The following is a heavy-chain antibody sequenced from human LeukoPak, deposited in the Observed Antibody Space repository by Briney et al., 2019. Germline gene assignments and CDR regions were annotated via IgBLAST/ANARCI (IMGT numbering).Heavy chain of an antibody. V-gene: IGHV4-34*01. CDR3: ARHPAGDYGGPGAYFDY. Sequence: SETLSLTCAVYGGSFSGYYWSWIRQPPGKGLEWIGEINHSGSTNYNPSLKSRVTISVDTSKNQFSLKLSSVTAADTAVFYCARHPAGDYGGPGAYFDYWGQGTLVTVSS. D-gene: IGHD4-23*01. J-gene: IGHJ4*02. CDR1: GGSFSGYY. CDR2: INHSGST.